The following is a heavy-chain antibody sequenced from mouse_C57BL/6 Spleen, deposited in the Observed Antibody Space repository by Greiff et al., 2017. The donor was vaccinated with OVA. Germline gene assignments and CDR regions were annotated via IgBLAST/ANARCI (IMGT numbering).Heavy chain of an antibody. D-gene: IGHD1-1*01. CDR2: IHPNSGST. V-gene: IGHV1-64*01. Sequence: QVQLQQPGAELVKPGASVKLSCKASGYTFTSYWMHWVKQRPGQGLEWIGMIHPNSGSTNYNEKFKSKATLTVDKSSSTAYMQLSSLTSEDSAVYYCARRHYGKDYFDDWGQGTTLTVAS. CDR1: GYTFTSYW. J-gene: IGHJ2*01. CDR3: ARRHYGKDYFDD.